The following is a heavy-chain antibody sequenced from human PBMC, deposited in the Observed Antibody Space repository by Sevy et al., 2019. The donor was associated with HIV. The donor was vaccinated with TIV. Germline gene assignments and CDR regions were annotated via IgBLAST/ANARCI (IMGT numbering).Heavy chain of an antibody. V-gene: IGHV1-2*02. CDR3: AKSSTLWIEKATFHI. Sequence: DAVKVSCKASGYTFTAYYIHWVGQAPGQGPEWMGWINPNGGGGNYAQNFQGRVTMTTDASISTAYMELTRLRSVDTAVYYCAKSSTLWIEKATFHIWGQGTLVLVSS. J-gene: IGHJ3*02. CDR2: INPNGGGG. CDR1: GYTFTAYY. D-gene: IGHD3-10*01.